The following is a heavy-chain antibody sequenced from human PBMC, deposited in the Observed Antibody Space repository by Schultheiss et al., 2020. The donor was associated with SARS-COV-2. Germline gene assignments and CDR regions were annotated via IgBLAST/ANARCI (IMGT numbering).Heavy chain of an antibody. D-gene: IGHD5-24*01. Sequence: GGSLKISCTASGFSFIPAWMNWVRQAPGKGLEWVANIKQDGSVKHYVASVRGRFIASRDNAKNSLDLQMNSLRVDDTAVYYCVKEGEEMGTSWGQGTLVTVSS. V-gene: IGHV3-7*03. J-gene: IGHJ4*02. CDR3: VKEGEEMGTS. CDR1: GFSFIPAW. CDR2: IKQDGSVK.